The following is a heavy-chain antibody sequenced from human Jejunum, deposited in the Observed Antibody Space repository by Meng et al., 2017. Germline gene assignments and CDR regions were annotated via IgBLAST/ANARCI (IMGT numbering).Heavy chain of an antibody. CDR1: GGSMSRYH. CDR3: ASRRLYSSGWFPFDS. Sequence: QLQESGSGLVRPSETLTLTCTVSGGSMSRYHWTWIRQPPGKGLEWIGYIYYNGDTKYNPSLKSRVTISVDTSKNQFSLKLTSVTAADTAVYYCASRRLYSSGWFPFDSWGQGTLVTVSS. V-gene: IGHV4-59*01. D-gene: IGHD6-19*01. CDR2: IYYNGDT. J-gene: IGHJ4*02.